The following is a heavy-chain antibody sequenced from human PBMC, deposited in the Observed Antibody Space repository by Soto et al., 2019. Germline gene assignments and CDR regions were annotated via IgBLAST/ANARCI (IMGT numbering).Heavy chain of an antibody. CDR1: GGSFSGYQ. CDR3: ARGLILWFGELSRRGGYYYYMDV. Sequence: QVQLQQWGAGLLKPSETLSLTCAVYGGSFSGYQWSWIRQTPGKGLEWIGEINDSGNINYNVSLKSRVTIFLDTPKKQISLKLSSVTAADTAVYYCARGLILWFGELSRRGGYYYYMDVWGKGTTVIVSS. CDR2: INDSGNI. D-gene: IGHD3-10*01. V-gene: IGHV4-34*01. J-gene: IGHJ6*03.